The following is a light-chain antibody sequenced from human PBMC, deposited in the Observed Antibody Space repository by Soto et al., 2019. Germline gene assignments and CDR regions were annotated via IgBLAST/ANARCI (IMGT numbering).Light chain of an antibody. CDR3: LEHRHYPLS. CDR2: AAS. Sequence: DIQMTQSPSAMSASVGDRVTITCRASQGIDNSLAWFQKKPGKVHQRLIYAASTLQSGVTSRFSGVGSGSEFTLSSSSLHPADFATQSCLEHRHYPLSFAGSTKVE. V-gene: IGKV1-17*03. CDR1: QGIDNS. J-gene: IGKJ4*01.